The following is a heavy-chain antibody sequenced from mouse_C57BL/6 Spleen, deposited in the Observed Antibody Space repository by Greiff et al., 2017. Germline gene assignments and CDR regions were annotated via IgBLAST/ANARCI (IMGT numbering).Heavy chain of an antibody. D-gene: IGHD2-2*01. CDR1: GYTFTSYW. Sequence: QVQLQQPGAELVKPGASVKMSCKASGYTFTSYWITWVKQRPGQGLEWIGDIYPGSGSTNYNEKFKSKATLTVDTSSSTAYMQLSSLTSEDSAVYYCARPGGYARYGYPDYWGQGTTLTVSS. J-gene: IGHJ2*01. CDR2: IYPGSGST. V-gene: IGHV1-55*01. CDR3: ARPGGYARYGYPDY.